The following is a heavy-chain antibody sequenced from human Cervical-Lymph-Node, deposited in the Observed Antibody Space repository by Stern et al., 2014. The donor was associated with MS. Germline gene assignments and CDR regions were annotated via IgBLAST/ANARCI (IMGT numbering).Heavy chain of an antibody. CDR3: ARARVGDYARSPHLDS. V-gene: IGHV3-21*01. D-gene: IGHD4-17*01. CDR2: ISNNSTHT. CDR1: GFTFSHYS. J-gene: IGHJ4*02. Sequence: EVQLVESGGGLVKPGESLRLSCDASGFTFSHYSINWVRQAPGKGLEWISSISNNSTHTYYADSVEGRFTIPRDSAKDSVSLHMASLRAEDTAVYYCARARVGDYARSPHLDSWGQGTLVTVSP.